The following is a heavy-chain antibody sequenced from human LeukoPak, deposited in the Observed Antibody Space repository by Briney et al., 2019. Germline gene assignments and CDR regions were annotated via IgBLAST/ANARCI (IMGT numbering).Heavy chain of an antibody. D-gene: IGHD2-2*01. J-gene: IGHJ5*02. CDR3: ASFKIGYCSSTSCFGGGWFDP. CDR1: GGSVSSNRYY. Sequence: PSETLSLTCTVSGGSVSSNRYYWGWIRQPPGKGLEWIGYIYHSGSTYYNPSLKSRVTISVDRSKNQFSLKLSSVTAADTAVYYCASFKIGYCSSTSCFGGGWFDPWGQGTLVTVSS. CDR2: IYHSGST. V-gene: IGHV4-30-2*01.